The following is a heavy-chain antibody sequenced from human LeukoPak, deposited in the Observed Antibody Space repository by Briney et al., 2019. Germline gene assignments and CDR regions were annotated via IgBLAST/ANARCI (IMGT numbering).Heavy chain of an antibody. V-gene: IGHV3-21*01. CDR2: ISSSSTYI. CDR3: ARDMNTVTTAYFHH. J-gene: IGHJ1*01. D-gene: IGHD4-17*01. Sequence: PGGSLRLSCAASGFTFSSYSMNWVRQAPGKGLEWVSSISSSSTYIYYAASVKGRFAISRDSAKNSLYLQMNSLRAEDTAVYYCARDMNTVTTAYFHHWGQGTLVTVSS. CDR1: GFTFSSYS.